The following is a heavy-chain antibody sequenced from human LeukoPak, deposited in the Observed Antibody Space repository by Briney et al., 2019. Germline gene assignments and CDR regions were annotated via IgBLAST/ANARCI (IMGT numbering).Heavy chain of an antibody. CDR3: TTGTWIQLWLADY. CDR2: IKTKTDGGTT. Sequence: GGSLRLSCAASGFTFSNACMSWVRQAPGKGLEWVGHIKTKTDGGTTDYAAPVKGRFTISRDDSKNTLYLQMNSLKAEDTTLYYCTTGTWIQLWLADYWGQGTLVTVSS. J-gene: IGHJ4*02. CDR1: GFTFSNAC. V-gene: IGHV3-15*01. D-gene: IGHD5-18*01.